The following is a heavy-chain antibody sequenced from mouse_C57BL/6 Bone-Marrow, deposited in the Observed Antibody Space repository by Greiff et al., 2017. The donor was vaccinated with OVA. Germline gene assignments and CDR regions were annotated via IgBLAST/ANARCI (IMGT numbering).Heavy chain of an antibody. CDR2: SRNKANDYTT. V-gene: IGHV7-1*01. D-gene: IGHD4-1*01. Sequence: EVQRVESGGGLVQSGRSLRLSCATSGFTFSDFYMEWVRQAPGKGLEWIAASRNKANDYTTEYSASVKGRFIVSRDTSQSILSLQMNALRAEDTAIYYCARDNWDWYFDVWGTGTTVTVSS. CDR1: GFTFSDFY. CDR3: ARDNWDWYFDV. J-gene: IGHJ1*03.